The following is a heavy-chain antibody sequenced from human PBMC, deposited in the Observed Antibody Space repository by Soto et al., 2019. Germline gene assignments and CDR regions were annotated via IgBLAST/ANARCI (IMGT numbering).Heavy chain of an antibody. CDR1: GFIFSTFA. J-gene: IGHJ5*02. CDR2: ISGDAGTT. Sequence: PGGSLRLSCAASGFIFSTFAMNWVRQAPGKGLECVSVISGDAGTTYYADSVKGRFTIPRDNSKNTLYLQMNSLRAEDTAVYYCVKEWSQAPWGQGALVTVSS. V-gene: IGHV3-23*01. CDR3: VKEWSQAP. D-gene: IGHD3-3*01.